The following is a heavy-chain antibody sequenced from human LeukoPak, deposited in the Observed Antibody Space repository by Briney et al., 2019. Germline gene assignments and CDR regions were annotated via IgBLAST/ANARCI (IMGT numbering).Heavy chain of an antibody. CDR3: ARELVARQDLDY. V-gene: IGHV3-21*01. D-gene: IGHD6-6*01. Sequence: TGGSLRLSCVASGFTFSGNSMNWGRQPPGKGLEWVSTIDTSGRDTYYAGSVKGRFTISRDNAKNSLYLQMNSLRAEDTAVYYCARELVARQDLDYWGQGTLVTVSS. J-gene: IGHJ4*02. CDR2: IDTSGRDT. CDR1: GFTFSGNS.